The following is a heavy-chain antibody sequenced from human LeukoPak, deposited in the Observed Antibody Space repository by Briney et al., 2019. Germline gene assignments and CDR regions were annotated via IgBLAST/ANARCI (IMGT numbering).Heavy chain of an antibody. CDR3: ARVTTRDTAMVSLVYFDY. V-gene: IGHV4-31*03. Sequence: PSETLSLTCTVSGGSISSGGYYWSWIRQHPGKGLEWIGYIYYSRSTYYNPSLKSRVTISVDTSKNQFSLKLSSVTAADTAVYYCARVTTRDTAMVSLVYFDYWGQGTLVTVSS. CDR2: IYYSRST. CDR1: GGSISSGGYY. D-gene: IGHD5-18*01. J-gene: IGHJ4*02.